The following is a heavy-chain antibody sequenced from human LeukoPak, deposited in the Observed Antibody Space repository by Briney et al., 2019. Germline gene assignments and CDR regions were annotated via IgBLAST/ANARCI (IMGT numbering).Heavy chain of an antibody. J-gene: IGHJ4*02. CDR2: ILYDGSNK. D-gene: IGHD6-13*01. V-gene: IGHV3-30*04. Sequence: GRSLRLSCAASGFTFSSYAMHWVRQAPGKGLEWVALILYDGSNKYYADSVKGRFTISRDNSKNTLYMQMNSLRAEDTAVYYCARDFAAAGIFDYWGQGTLVTVSS. CDR3: ARDFAAAGIFDY. CDR1: GFTFSSYA.